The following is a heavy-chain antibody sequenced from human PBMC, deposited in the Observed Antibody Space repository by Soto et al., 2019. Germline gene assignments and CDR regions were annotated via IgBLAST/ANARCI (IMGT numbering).Heavy chain of an antibody. CDR2: IYYSGTT. CDR3: ALYCSSTSCYGQWDY. CDR1: GGSISSYY. D-gene: IGHD2-2*01. Sequence: PSETLSLTCSVSGGSISSYYWSWIRQPPGKGLEWIGYIYYSGTTNYNPSLKSRVTISVDTSKNQFSLKLSSVTAADTAVYYCALYCSSTSCYGQWDYWGQGTLVTVSS. J-gene: IGHJ4*02. V-gene: IGHV4-59*01.